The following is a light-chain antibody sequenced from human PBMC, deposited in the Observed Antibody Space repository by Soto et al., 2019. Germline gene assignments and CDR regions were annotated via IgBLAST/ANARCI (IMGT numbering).Light chain of an antibody. CDR1: SSDVGGYNY. CDR3: SSYTSTSAVV. V-gene: IGLV2-14*01. J-gene: IGLJ2*01. Sequence: QSALTQPAAVSASPGQSITISCTGTSSDVGGYNYVSWYQQHPGKAPKLMIYDVSNRPSGVSNRFSGSKSDNTASLAISGLQAEDEADYYCSSYTSTSAVVFGGGTKLTVL. CDR2: DVS.